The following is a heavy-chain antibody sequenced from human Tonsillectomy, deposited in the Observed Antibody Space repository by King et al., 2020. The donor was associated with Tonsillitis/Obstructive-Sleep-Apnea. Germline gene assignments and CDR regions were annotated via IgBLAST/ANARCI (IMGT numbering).Heavy chain of an antibody. D-gene: IGHD7-27*01. CDR2: INHSGST. CDR3: AGQNLWGYYFDY. J-gene: IGHJ4*02. CDR1: GGSFSGYN. Sequence: VQLQQWGAGLLKPSETLSLTCAVYGGSFSGYNWTWIRQPPGKGLEWIGEINHSGSTTYDPSLKSRVTISLDTSKNQFSLKLSSVTAADTAVYYCAGQNLWGYYFDYWGQGTPVTVSS. V-gene: IGHV4-34*01.